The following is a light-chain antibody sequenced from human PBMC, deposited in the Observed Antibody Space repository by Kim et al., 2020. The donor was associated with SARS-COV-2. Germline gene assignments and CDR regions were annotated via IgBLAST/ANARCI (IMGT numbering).Light chain of an antibody. CDR1: SSDVGGYNY. Sequence: QAASVSGSPGQSITMSCTGTSSDVGGYNYVSWYQQYPGKVPKLLIYDVSNRPAGVSNRFSGTKSGNTASLTISGLQAEDEADYYCSSYTGSGTLVFGGGTQLTVL. CDR3: SSYTGSGTLV. V-gene: IGLV2-14*03. J-gene: IGLJ2*01. CDR2: DVS.